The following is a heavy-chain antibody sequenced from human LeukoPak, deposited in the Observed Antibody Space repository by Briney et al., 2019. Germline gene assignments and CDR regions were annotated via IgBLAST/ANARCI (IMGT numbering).Heavy chain of an antibody. CDR3: GRGKKSGESSEIDY. CDR2: INRDGSTT. V-gene: IGHV3-74*03. D-gene: IGHD3-10*01. J-gene: IGHJ4*02. Sequence: GGSLRLSCAASGFTFSNYWVHWVRQAPGKGLVWVSRINRDGSTTKYADSVKGRFTVSRDNAKNTLNLQMNSLRAEDTAVDYCGRGKKSGESSEIDYWGQGTLVTVSS. CDR1: GFTFSNYW.